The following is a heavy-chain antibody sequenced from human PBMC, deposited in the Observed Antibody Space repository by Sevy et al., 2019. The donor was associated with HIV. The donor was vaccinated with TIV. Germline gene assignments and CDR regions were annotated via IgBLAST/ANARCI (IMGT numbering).Heavy chain of an antibody. CDR2: ISTSTSTTTI. V-gene: IGHV3-11*01. Sequence: GGSLRLSCAASGFTFNDYNLSWIRQAPGKGLEWVSYISTSTSTTTIYYADSVKGRSTISRDNAKNSIYLQMNSLRVDDTAVYYCARAAGWFDAWGQGTLVTVSS. CDR1: GFTFNDYN. J-gene: IGHJ5*02. CDR3: ARAAGWFDA.